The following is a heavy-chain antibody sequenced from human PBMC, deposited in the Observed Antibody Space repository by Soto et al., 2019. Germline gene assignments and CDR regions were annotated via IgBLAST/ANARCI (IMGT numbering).Heavy chain of an antibody. CDR3: ARHEATYYNFYGMDV. V-gene: IGHV5-51*01. CDR1: GYSYTTYW. CDR2: FHPGESDT. Sequence: GESLKISCESHGYSYTTYWITWVRQKPGKGLEWVGSFHPGESDTRYSPSFQGQVTISADRSLATAYLQWSSLQAADTAIYYCARHEATYYNFYGMDVWGQGTTVTVSS. J-gene: IGHJ6*02.